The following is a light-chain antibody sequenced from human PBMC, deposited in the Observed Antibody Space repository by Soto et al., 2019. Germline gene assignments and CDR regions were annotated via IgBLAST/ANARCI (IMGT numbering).Light chain of an antibody. J-gene: IGKJ3*01. CDR1: QSVTRSF. V-gene: IGKV3-20*01. CDR3: HQYGSSPQA. Sequence: EIVLTQSPGTLSLSPGERVTLSCRASQSVTRSFLAWYQQKPGQAPRLLIYGASSRATGIPDRFSGSGSGKDFTLTIRRLEPEEFAVYYCHQYGSSPQAFGPGTKVDIK. CDR2: GAS.